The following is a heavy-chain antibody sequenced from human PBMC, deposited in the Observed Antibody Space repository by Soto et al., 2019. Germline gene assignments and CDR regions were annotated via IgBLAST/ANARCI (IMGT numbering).Heavy chain of an antibody. J-gene: IGHJ4*02. Sequence: NPGGSLRLSCAASGFTFSSYSMNWVRQAPGKGLEWVSSISSSSSYIYYADSVKGRFTISRDNAKNSLYLQMNSLRAEDTAVYYCARECGSSSRFAFCYFDYWGQGTLVTVSS. CDR3: ARECGSSSRFAFCYFDY. CDR2: ISSSSSYI. CDR1: GFTFSSYS. V-gene: IGHV3-21*01. D-gene: IGHD6-6*01.